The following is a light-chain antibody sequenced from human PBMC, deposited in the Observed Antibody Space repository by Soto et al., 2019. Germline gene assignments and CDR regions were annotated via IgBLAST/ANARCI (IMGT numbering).Light chain of an antibody. Sequence: ALAQPASVSGSPGQSITISCTGTSDDVGAYNSVSWYQQLPHKAPQVILYKGTQRPSGVSSRFSGSTSGNAASLTISGLQADDEADYFCCSSAPESTYVFGTGTKLTVL. CDR2: KGT. J-gene: IGLJ1*01. CDR3: CSSAPESTYV. V-gene: IGLV2-23*01. CDR1: SDDVGAYNS.